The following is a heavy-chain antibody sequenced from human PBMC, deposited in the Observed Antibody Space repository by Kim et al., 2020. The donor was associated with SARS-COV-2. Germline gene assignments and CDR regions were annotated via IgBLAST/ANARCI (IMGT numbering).Heavy chain of an antibody. Sequence: SVKVSCKASGGTFSSYAISWVRQAPGQGLEWMGGIIPIFGTANYAQKFQGRVTITADESTSTAYMELSSLRSEDTAVYYCARVGVVRGVIPLPLLDYWGQGTLVTVSS. J-gene: IGHJ4*02. CDR1: GGTFSSYA. CDR2: IIPIFGTA. V-gene: IGHV1-69*13. D-gene: IGHD3-10*01. CDR3: ARVGVVRGVIPLPLLDY.